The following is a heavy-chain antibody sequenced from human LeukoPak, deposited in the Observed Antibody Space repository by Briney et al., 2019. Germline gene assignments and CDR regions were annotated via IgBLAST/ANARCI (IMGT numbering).Heavy chain of an antibody. CDR1: GYTLTELS. Sequence: ASVNVSCKVSGYTLTELSMHWVRQAPGKGLEWMGGFDPEDGETIYAQKFQGRVTMTRDTSTSTVYMELSSLRSEDTAVYYCARVASGWYAFDYWGQGTLVTVSS. V-gene: IGHV1-24*01. J-gene: IGHJ4*02. CDR3: ARVASGWYAFDY. CDR2: FDPEDGET. D-gene: IGHD6-19*01.